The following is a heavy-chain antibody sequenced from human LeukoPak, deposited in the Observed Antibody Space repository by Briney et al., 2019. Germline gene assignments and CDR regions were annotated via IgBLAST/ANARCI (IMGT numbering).Heavy chain of an antibody. Sequence: PSETLSLTCTVSGGSISSHYRSRIRQPAGKGLEWVGRIYTSGSTNQNPSLKSRVTMSVDTSKNQFSLKLSSLTAADTAVYYCARVWGSSWYFDYWGQGTLVSVSS. D-gene: IGHD6-13*01. J-gene: IGHJ4*02. CDR1: GGSISSHY. CDR2: IYTSGST. CDR3: ARVWGSSWYFDY. V-gene: IGHV4-4*07.